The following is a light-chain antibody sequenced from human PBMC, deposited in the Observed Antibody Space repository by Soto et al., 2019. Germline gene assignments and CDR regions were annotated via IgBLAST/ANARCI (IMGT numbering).Light chain of an antibody. Sequence: DIQMTQSPSSVSASVGDRITITCRASQDISRWLAWYQHKPGTAPKLLIYAAFSLQSGVPSRFSGSGFGTVFTLAISSLQPEVFPTNYCQATNIPPSTFAPGTKGNIK. CDR2: AAF. J-gene: IGKJ3*01. CDR1: QDISRW. V-gene: IGKV1-12*02. CDR3: QATNIPPST.